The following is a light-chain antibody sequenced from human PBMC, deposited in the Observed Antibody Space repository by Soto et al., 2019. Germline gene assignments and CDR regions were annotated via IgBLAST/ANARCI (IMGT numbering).Light chain of an antibody. J-gene: IGLJ1*01. CDR3: CSYAGSSTSV. CDR1: SRDVGIYNL. Sequence: QSVLTQPASVSGSPGQSITISCTGTSRDVGIYNLVSWYQLHPGKVPKLIIYEDTKRPSGISRRFSGSESGITAFLTISGLQAEDEADYYCCSYAGSSTSVFGTGTKVTVL. V-gene: IGLV2-23*01. CDR2: EDT.